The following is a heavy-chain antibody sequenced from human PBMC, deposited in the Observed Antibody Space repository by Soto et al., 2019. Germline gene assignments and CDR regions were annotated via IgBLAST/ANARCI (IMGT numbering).Heavy chain of an antibody. CDR3: ATTTVVTRGYY. CDR2: IIPILGIA. D-gene: IGHD4-17*01. Sequence: VQLVQSGAEVKKPGSSVKVSCKASGGTFSSYTISWVRQAPGQGLEWMGRIIPILGIANYAQKFQGRVTITADKSTSTAYMQLSSLRSEDTAVYYCATTTVVTRGYYWGQGTLVTVSS. CDR1: GGTFSSYT. V-gene: IGHV1-69*02. J-gene: IGHJ4*02.